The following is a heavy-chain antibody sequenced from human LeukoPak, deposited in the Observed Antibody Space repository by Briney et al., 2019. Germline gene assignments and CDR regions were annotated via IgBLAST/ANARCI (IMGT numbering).Heavy chain of an antibody. J-gene: IGHJ5*02. CDR2: INYSGST. D-gene: IGHD3-10*01. Sequence: SETLSLTCTVSGGSISSANYYWSWIRQPPGKGLEWIGYINYSGSTYYNPSLKSRVTISVDTSKNQFSLKLSSVTAADTAVYYCARARGHNWFDPWGQGTLVTVSS. CDR3: ARARGHNWFDP. CDR1: GGSISSANYY. V-gene: IGHV4-30-4*01.